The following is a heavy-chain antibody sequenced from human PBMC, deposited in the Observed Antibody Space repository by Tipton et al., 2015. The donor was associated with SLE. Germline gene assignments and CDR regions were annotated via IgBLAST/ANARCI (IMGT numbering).Heavy chain of an antibody. CDR2: VTQGGAT. V-gene: IGHV4-34*01. CDR3: ATDPGDWYFDL. CDR1: GGSFNDYY. Sequence: TLSLTCAVYGGSFNDYYWSWIRQPPGKGLEWIGEVTQGGATNYHPSLTSRVTISVDTSKNQFYLKLSSVTAADTSVYYCATDPGDWYFDLWSRGTLVTVSS. J-gene: IGHJ2*01.